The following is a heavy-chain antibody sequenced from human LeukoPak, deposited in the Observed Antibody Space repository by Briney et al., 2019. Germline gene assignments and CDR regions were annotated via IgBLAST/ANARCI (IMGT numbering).Heavy chain of an antibody. Sequence: GGSLRLSCTTSAFTFTSHAMTWARQAPGKGLEWVSSITGTGGDTYYAESVRGRFTISRDNSKNMLYLQMKSLRVDDTAIYYCATRAGVAVGGTVADYWGQGTLVTVSS. CDR2: ITGTGGDT. J-gene: IGHJ4*02. D-gene: IGHD6-19*01. CDR3: ATRAGVAVGGTVADY. CDR1: AFTFTSHA. V-gene: IGHV3-23*01.